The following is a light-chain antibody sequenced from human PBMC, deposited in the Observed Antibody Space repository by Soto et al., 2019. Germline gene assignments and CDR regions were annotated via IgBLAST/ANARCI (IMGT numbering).Light chain of an antibody. V-gene: IGLV1-40*01. CDR1: NPNIGAGFD. Sequence: QSVLTQPPSVSGAPGQRVTISCTGSNPNIGAGFDVHWYQQLPGTAPKLLIYRNTNRPSGVPDRFSGSKSVTSASLAITGLQAEDEADYYCQSYDSSLSSWVFGGGTKLTVL. CDR3: QSYDSSLSSWV. CDR2: RNT. J-gene: IGLJ3*02.